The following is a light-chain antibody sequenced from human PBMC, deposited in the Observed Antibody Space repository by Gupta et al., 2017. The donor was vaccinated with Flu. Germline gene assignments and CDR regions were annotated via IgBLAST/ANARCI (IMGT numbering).Light chain of an antibody. V-gene: IGKV1-39*01. J-gene: IGKJ2*01. CDR3: QQRDSTPYT. Sequence: DIQMTQSPSSLSASVGDRVTITCRASQRISSYLNWYQQKPGKAPKLLIYAASRVQSGVPSRFSGSGSGTDFTLTISRRQPEDFATYYCQQRDSTPYTFGQGTKLEIK. CDR2: AAS. CDR1: QRISSY.